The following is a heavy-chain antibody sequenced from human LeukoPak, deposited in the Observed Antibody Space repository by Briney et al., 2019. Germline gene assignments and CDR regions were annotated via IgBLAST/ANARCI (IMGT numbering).Heavy chain of an antibody. D-gene: IGHD2-21*01. CDR3: ARGGGDYWYFDL. CDR1: GGSFSGYY. V-gene: IGHV4-34*01. Sequence: SETLSLTCAVYGGSFSGYYWSWIRQPPGKGLEWIGEIHHSGSTNYNPSLESRVTISVDTSKNQFSLKLTSVTAADTAVYYCARGGGDYWYFDLWGRGTLVTVSS. CDR2: IHHSGST. J-gene: IGHJ2*01.